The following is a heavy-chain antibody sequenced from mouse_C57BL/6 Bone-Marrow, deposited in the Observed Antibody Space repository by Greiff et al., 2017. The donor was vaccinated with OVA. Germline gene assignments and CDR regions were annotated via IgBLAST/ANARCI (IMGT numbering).Heavy chain of an antibody. Sequence: EVKLMESGPVLVKPGASVKMSCKASGYTFTDYYMNWVKQSHGKSLEWIGVINPYNGGTSYNQKFKGKATLTVDKSSSTAYMELNSLTSEDSAVYYCAIITTVVGDYWGQGTTLTVSS. V-gene: IGHV1-19*01. CDR3: AIITTVVGDY. CDR1: GYTFTDYY. J-gene: IGHJ2*01. D-gene: IGHD1-1*01. CDR2: INPYNGGT.